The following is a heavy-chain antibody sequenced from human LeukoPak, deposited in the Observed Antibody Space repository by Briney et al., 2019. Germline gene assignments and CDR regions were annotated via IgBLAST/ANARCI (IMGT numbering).Heavy chain of an antibody. CDR1: GFTFSSHA. V-gene: IGHV3-23*01. CDR3: AKALPEYYDSSGYYY. J-gene: IGHJ4*02. Sequence: PGGSLRLSCAASGFTFSSHAMSWVRQAPGKGLEWVSAISGSGGSTYYADSVKGRFTISRDNSKNTLYLQMNSLRAEDTAVYYCAKALPEYYDSSGYYYWGQGTLVTVSS. CDR2: ISGSGGST. D-gene: IGHD3-22*01.